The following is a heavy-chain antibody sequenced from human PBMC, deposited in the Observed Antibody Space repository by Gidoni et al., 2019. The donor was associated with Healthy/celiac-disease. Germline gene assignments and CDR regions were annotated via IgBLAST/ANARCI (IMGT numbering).Heavy chain of an antibody. V-gene: IGHV3-23*01. CDR1: GFTFSSAA. CDR3: AKAEYYYDSSGHRGAFDI. Sequence: EVQLSESGGGFVQPGGSLSLSCAASGFTFSSAAMSWVRQAPGKGLEWVSAISGSGGSTYYADSVKGRFTISRDNSKNTLYLQMNSLRAEDTAVYYCAKAEYYYDSSGHRGAFDIWGQGTMVTVSS. CDR2: ISGSGGST. D-gene: IGHD3-22*01. J-gene: IGHJ3*02.